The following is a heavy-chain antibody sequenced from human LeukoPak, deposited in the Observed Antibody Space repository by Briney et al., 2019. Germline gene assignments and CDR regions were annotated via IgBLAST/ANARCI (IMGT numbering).Heavy chain of an antibody. V-gene: IGHV4-39*01. CDR1: GGSISSSSYY. CDR2: IYYSGST. J-gene: IGHJ4*02. Sequence: PSETLSLTCTVSGGSISSSSYYWGWIRQPPGKGLEWIGSIYYSGSTYYNPSLKSRVTISVDTSKNQFSLKLSSVTAADTAVYYCARPTAYGDYGLNWGQGTLVTVSS. CDR3: ARPTAYGDYGLN. D-gene: IGHD4-17*01.